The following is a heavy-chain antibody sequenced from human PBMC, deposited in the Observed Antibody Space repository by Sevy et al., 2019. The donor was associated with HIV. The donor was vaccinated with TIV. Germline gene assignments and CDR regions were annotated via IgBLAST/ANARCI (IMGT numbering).Heavy chain of an antibody. Sequence: GGSLRLSCSASGFTFSSYAMHWVRQAPGKGLEYVSAISSNGGSTYYADSVKGRFTISRDNSKNPLYLQMSSLRAEDTAVYYCVKGVTSITMVRGVIRYWGQGTLVTVSS. CDR2: ISSNGGST. V-gene: IGHV3-64D*06. CDR3: VKGVTSITMVRGVIRY. J-gene: IGHJ4*02. CDR1: GFTFSSYA. D-gene: IGHD3-10*01.